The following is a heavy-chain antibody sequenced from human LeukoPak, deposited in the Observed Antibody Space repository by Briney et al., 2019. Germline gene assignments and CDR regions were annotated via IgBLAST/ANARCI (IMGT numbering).Heavy chain of an antibody. D-gene: IGHD5-24*01. J-gene: IGHJ4*02. CDR2: ISSSGSTI. Sequence: GGSLRLSCAASGFTFSSYWMHWVRQAPGKGLEWVSYISSSGSTIYYADSVKGRFTISRDNAKNSLYLQMNSLRAEDTAVYYCARDLDGYNLFFDYWGQGTLVTVSS. V-gene: IGHV3-48*04. CDR1: GFTFSSYW. CDR3: ARDLDGYNLFFDY.